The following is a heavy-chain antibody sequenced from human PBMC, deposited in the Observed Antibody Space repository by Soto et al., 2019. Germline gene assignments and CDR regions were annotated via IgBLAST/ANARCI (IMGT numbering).Heavy chain of an antibody. J-gene: IGHJ4*02. CDR2: ISWNSGDI. CDR3: AKDNDLDRDGPFDY. V-gene: IGHV3-9*01. Sequence: EVQLVESGGGSVQPGRSLRLSCAASGFSFDDYGMHWVRQGPGKGLEWVSGISWNSGDIDDADSVKGRFPISRDNAKRSLYLQMNRLRTEDTALYYCAKDNDLDRDGPFDYWGQGILVPVSS. CDR1: GFSFDDYG. D-gene: IGHD2-2*03.